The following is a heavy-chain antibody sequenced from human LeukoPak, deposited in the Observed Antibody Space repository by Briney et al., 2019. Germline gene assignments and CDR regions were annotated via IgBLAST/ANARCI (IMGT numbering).Heavy chain of an antibody. D-gene: IGHD6-6*01. Sequence: SQTLSLTCTVSGGSISNYYWCWIRQPPGKGLEWLGCFYQSEKTNYNPSLKSRVTISVDTSNNKFSLTLNSVTAADTAVYYCTRDGSSRSLATWGQGTLVTVSS. CDR1: GGSISNYY. CDR3: TRDGSSRSLAT. CDR2: FYQSEKT. V-gene: IGHV4-59*01. J-gene: IGHJ5*02.